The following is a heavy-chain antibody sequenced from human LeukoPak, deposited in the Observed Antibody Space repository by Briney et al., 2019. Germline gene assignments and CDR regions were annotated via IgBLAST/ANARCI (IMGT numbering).Heavy chain of an antibody. V-gene: IGHV3-7*01. D-gene: IGHD2-21*01. CDR2: IKQDGSEK. J-gene: IGHJ4*02. CDR1: GFTVSSNY. CDR3: ARVAVLFDY. Sequence: GGSLRLSCAASGFTVSSNYMSWVRQAPGKGLEWVANIKQDGSEKYYVDSVKGRFTISRDNAKNSLYLQMNSLRAEDTAVYYCARVAVLFDYWGQGTLVTVSS.